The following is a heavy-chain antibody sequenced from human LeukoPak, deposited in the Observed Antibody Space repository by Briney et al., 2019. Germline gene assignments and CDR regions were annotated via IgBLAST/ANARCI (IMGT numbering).Heavy chain of an antibody. J-gene: IGHJ4*02. V-gene: IGHV3-64D*06. Sequence: GGSLRLSCAASGFTFSSYAMSWVREAPGKGLEYVSGFTDNGGRTYYAYSVKGRFTISRDNSKNTLYLQMSRQRVEDTGVYYCVKDLSGTYSFDYWGQGALVTVSS. CDR2: FTDNGGRT. CDR3: VKDLSGTYSFDY. CDR1: GFTFSSYA. D-gene: IGHD3-10*01.